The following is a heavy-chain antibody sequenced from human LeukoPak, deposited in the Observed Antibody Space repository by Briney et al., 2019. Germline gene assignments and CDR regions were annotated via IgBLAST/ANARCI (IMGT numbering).Heavy chain of an antibody. D-gene: IGHD5-12*01. Sequence: GASVKVSCKASEYTFSDYYIHWVRQAPGQGLEWAGWINPKTGGTDYAQRFQGSVTMTRDTSINTAYMELNRLKFDDTAVFYCARARGLIYSDYDLFDYWGQGTLVTVSS. V-gene: IGHV1-2*02. CDR3: ARARGLIYSDYDLFDY. J-gene: IGHJ4*02. CDR2: INPKTGGT. CDR1: EYTFSDYY.